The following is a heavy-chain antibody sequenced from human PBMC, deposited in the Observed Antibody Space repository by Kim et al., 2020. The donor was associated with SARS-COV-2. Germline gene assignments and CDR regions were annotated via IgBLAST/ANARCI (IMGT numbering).Heavy chain of an antibody. CDR1: GFTFSSYG. J-gene: IGHJ3*02. CDR3: LTAAGGYDAFDI. CDR2: IWYDGSNK. Sequence: GGSLRLSCAASGFTFSSYGMHWVRQAPGKGLEWVAVIWYDGSNKYYADSVKGRFTISRDNSKNTLYLQMNSLRAEDTAVYYCLTAAGGYDAFDIWGQGTMVTVSS. D-gene: IGHD6-13*01. V-gene: IGHV3-33*08.